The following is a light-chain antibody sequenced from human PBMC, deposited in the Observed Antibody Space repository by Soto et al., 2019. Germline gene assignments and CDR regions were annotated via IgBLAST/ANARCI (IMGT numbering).Light chain of an antibody. CDR2: GAS. CDR1: QTIGDND. Sequence: EIVLTQSPDTLSLSPGERGTLSCRASQTIGDNDLAWYQQKPGQAPRLLIYGASSRATGIPDRFSGSGSGTDFTLTISSLENEDFAVYYCQQYGSSPHFGGGTKVDIK. V-gene: IGKV3-20*01. J-gene: IGKJ4*01. CDR3: QQYGSSPH.